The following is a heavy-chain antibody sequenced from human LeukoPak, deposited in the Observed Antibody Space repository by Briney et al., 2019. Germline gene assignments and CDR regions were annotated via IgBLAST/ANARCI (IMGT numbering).Heavy chain of an antibody. Sequence: SETLSLTCAVSGYSISSGYYWGWIRQPPGKGLEWIGSIYHSGSTYYNPSLKSRVTISVDTSKNQFSLKLSSVTAADTAVYYCARGSHVVRGVILVWGQGTLVTVSS. CDR2: IYHSGST. V-gene: IGHV4-38-2*01. D-gene: IGHD3-10*01. CDR3: ARGSHVVRGVILV. J-gene: IGHJ4*02. CDR1: GYSISSGYY.